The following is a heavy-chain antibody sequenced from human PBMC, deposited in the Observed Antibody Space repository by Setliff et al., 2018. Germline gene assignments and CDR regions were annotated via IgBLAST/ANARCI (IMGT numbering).Heavy chain of an antibody. V-gene: IGHV4-59*01. D-gene: IGHD2-15*01. CDR1: GVSISRYY. CDR2: MYYRGST. CDR3: AGSVFDYYFDY. Sequence: PSETLSLTCSVSGVSISRYYWSWLRQSPGKGLEWIGYMYYRGSTNYNPSLKSRVTMSVDTSKSRFSLNLTSVTAADTAMYFCAGSVFDYYFDYWGQGALVTVSS. J-gene: IGHJ4*02.